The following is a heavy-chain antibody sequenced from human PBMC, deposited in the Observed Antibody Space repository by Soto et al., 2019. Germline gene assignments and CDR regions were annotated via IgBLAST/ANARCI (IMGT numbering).Heavy chain of an antibody. D-gene: IGHD3-10*01. CDR2: IKSDGSST. J-gene: IGHJ4*02. CDR1: GFTFSTYW. Sequence: EVQLVESGGGLVQPGGSLRLSCAASGFTFSTYWMHWVRQAPGKGLVWVARIKSDGSSTTYADSVKGRFAISRDNAKNTLYLQMNSLRAEDTAMYYCAAGEPLNYRGQGTLVTVSS. V-gene: IGHV3-74*01. CDR3: AAGEPLNY.